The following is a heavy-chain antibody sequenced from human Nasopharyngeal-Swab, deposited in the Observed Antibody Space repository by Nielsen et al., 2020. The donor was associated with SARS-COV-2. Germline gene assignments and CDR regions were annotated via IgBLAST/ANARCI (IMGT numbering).Heavy chain of an antibody. CDR2: ISTTGTTM. D-gene: IGHD3-16*01. V-gene: IGHV3-11*04. CDR1: GFSFSDYY. J-gene: IGHJ4*02. CDR3: ATPCNSYGYRGPFDY. Sequence: GGSLRLSCAASGFSFSDYYISWIRQAPGKGLEWVSYISTTGTTMYYADSVKGRFIISRDNAKNSLFLQMNSLRAEDTAVYYCATPCNSYGYRGPFDYWGQGTLVTVS.